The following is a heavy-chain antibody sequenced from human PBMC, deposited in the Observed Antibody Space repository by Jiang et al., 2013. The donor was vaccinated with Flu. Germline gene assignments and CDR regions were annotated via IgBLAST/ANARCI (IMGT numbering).Heavy chain of an antibody. D-gene: IGHD2-15*01. CDR2: TFYRSKWYS. V-gene: IGHV6-1*01. CDR3: ARVVEGTLDY. Sequence: QTLSLTCAISGDSVSSISAAWSWFRQSPSRGLEWLGRTFYRSKWYSDSPLSVQSRVTVSPDTSKNQFSLQLNSVTPEDTAVYYCARVVEGTLDYWGQGALVTVSS. J-gene: IGHJ4*02. CDR1: GDSVSSISAA.